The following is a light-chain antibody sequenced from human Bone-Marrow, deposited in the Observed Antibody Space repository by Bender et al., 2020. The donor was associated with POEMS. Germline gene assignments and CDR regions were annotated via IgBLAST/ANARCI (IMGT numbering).Light chain of an antibody. Sequence: SSDLTQPPSVSVSPGQTARITCSGDALPKKYAYWYQQKSGQVPVLVIYEDSERPSGIPERFSGSSSGTTVTLTISGVQAEDEAEYYCQSADSSGSFVFGTGTKVTVL. CDR1: ALPKKY. V-gene: IGLV3-25*03. CDR2: EDS. CDR3: QSADSSGSFV. J-gene: IGLJ1*01.